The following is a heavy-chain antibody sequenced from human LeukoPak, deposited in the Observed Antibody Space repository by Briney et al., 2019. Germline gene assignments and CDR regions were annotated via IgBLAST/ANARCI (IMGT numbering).Heavy chain of an antibody. J-gene: IGHJ6*03. D-gene: IGHD6-19*01. V-gene: IGHV7-4-1*02. CDR3: ARGFSDSIAVAGSETYYYYYMDV. CDR2: INTNTGNP. Sequence: ASVKVSCKASGYIFSVYALIWVRQAPGQGLELMGWINTNTGNPTYAQGFTGRFVFSLDTSVSTAYLQISSLKAEDTAVYYCARGFSDSIAVAGSETYYYYYMDVWGKGTTVTISS. CDR1: GYIFSVYA.